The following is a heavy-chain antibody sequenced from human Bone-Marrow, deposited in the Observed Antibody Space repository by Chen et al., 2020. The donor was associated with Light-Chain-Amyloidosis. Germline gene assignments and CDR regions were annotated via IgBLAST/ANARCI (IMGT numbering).Heavy chain of an antibody. D-gene: IGHD7-27*01. Sequence: QVQLVESGGGVVQPGRPLRLSCAVSGFIFKDYGMHWVRQAPGKGLEWVAVIWFDGSNKYYADSVKGRFTISRDNSKNTLDLEMNSLRAEDTAVYFCVRDRTGGLDAFDYWGQGTLVTVSS. CDR3: VRDRTGGLDAFDY. V-gene: IGHV3-33*01. J-gene: IGHJ4*02. CDR2: IWFDGSNK. CDR1: GFIFKDYG.